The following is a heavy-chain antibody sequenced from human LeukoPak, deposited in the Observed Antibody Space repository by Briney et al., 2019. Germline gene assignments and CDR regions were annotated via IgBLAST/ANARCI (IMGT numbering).Heavy chain of an antibody. CDR1: GFTFSSYG. J-gene: IGHJ4*02. Sequence: GGSLRLSCAASGFTFSSYGMHWVRQAPGKGLEWVAVIWYDGSNKYYADSVKGRFTISRDNSKNTLYLQMNSLRVEDTAVYYYASGSSGYPPYWGQGTLVTVSS. CDR3: ASGSSGYPPY. D-gene: IGHD3-22*01. CDR2: IWYDGSNK. V-gene: IGHV3-33*01.